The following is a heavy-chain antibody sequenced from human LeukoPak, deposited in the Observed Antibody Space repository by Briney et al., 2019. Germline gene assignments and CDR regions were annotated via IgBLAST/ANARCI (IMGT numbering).Heavy chain of an antibody. V-gene: IGHV3-23*01. D-gene: IGHD6-13*01. J-gene: IGHJ4*02. CDR1: GFTFGSYA. CDR2: ISGSGDST. Sequence: GGSLRLSCAASGFTFGSYAMSWVRQAPGEGLEWVSAISGSGDSTYYGDSVKGRFTISRDNSKNTLYLQMNSLRAEDTAVYYCAKTRPLDSSSWSHGDYWGQGTLVTVSS. CDR3: AKTRPLDSSSWSHGDY.